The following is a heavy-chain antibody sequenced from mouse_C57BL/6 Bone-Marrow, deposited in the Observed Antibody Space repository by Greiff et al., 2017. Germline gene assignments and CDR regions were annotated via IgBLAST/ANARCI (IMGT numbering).Heavy chain of an antibody. V-gene: IGHV1-18*01. CDR1: GYTFTDYN. J-gene: IGHJ4*01. CDR3: ARDYSNYEREMDY. Sequence: EVQLQQSGPELVKPGASVKIPCKASGYTFTDYNMAWVKQSHGKSLEWIGDINPNNGGTIYNQKFKGKATLTVDKSSSTAYMELRSLTSEDTAVYYCARDYSNYEREMDYWGQGTSVTVSS. D-gene: IGHD2-5*01. CDR2: INPNNGGT.